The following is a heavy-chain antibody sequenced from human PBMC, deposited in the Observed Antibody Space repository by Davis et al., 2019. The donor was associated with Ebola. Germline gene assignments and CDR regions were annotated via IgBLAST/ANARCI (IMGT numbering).Heavy chain of an antibody. D-gene: IGHD2-21*01. CDR3: ARVNLWSRGWAMDV. Sequence: GESLKISCAASGVTFSDYSMNWVRQAPGKGLEWVSYICSGGITTYYTDSVRGRFTSSRDNAKNSLYLQMNSLRDEDTAVYYCARVNLWSRGWAMDVWGKGTTVTVSS. CDR1: GVTFSDYS. V-gene: IGHV3-48*02. J-gene: IGHJ6*04. CDR2: ICSGGITT.